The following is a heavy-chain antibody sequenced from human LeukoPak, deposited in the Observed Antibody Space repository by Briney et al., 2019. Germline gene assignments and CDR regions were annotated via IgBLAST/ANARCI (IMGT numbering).Heavy chain of an antibody. V-gene: IGHV1-18*01. CDR2: ISAYNGNT. J-gene: IGHJ5*02. CDR3: ARQLLNFKGFDP. CDR1: GYTFTSYD. Sequence: ASVKVSCKASGYTFTSYDINWVRQATGQGLEWMGWISAYNGNTNYAQKLQGRVTMTTDTSTSTAYMELRSLRSDDTAVYYCARQLLNFKGFDPWGQGTLVTVSS. D-gene: IGHD1-26*01.